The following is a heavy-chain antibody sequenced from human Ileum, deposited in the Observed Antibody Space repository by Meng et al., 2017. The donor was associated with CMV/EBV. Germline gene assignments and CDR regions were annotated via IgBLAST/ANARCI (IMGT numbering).Heavy chain of an antibody. CDR3: ATFTRGY. CDR2: IKDKTDGGTT. J-gene: IGHJ4*02. V-gene: IGHV3-15*01. Sequence: ETLSLTCAVYGGSFSGYYWSWIRQPPGKGLEWIGRIKDKTDGGTTDYAASVKGRFSISRDDSKNMLYLQMNSLKSEDTAVYFCATFTRGYWGQGTLVTVSS. D-gene: IGHD3-10*01. CDR1: GGSFSGYY.